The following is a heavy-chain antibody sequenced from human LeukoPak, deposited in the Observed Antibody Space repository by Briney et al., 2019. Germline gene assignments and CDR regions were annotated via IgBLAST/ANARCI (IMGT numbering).Heavy chain of an antibody. V-gene: IGHV4-4*02. CDR2: IYHSGST. J-gene: IGHJ4*02. D-gene: IGHD4-23*01. CDR1: GGSISSSSGNC. Sequence: SETLSLTCAVSGGSISSSSGNCWTWIRQPPGKGLEWIGEIYHSGSTNYNPSLKSRVAMLLDKSKNQFSLKLSSVTAADTAVYYCARNGGNSDFDYWGQGTLVTVSS. CDR3: ARNGGNSDFDY.